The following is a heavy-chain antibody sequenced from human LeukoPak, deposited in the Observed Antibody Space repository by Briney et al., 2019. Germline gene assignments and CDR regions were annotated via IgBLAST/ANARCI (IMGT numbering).Heavy chain of an antibody. J-gene: IGHJ5*02. Sequence: GASVKVSCKASGYTFTSYGISWVRQAPGQGLEWMGWTSAYNGNTNYAQKLQGRVTMTTDTSTSTAYMELRSLRSDDTAVYYCARTVAAGYSSSYDPWGQGTLVTVSS. CDR2: TSAYNGNT. CDR3: ARTVAAGYSSSYDP. CDR1: GYTFTSYG. V-gene: IGHV1-18*01. D-gene: IGHD6-6*01.